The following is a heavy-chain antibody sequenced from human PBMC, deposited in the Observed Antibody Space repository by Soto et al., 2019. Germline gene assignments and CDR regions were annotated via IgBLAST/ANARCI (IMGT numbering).Heavy chain of an antibody. CDR2: INHSGST. J-gene: IGHJ6*02. CDR1: GGSFSGYY. V-gene: IGHV4-34*01. CDR3: ARNPPVTIFGVATAYYGMDV. D-gene: IGHD3-3*01. Sequence: ASETLSLTCAVYGGSFSGYYWSWIGQPPGKGLEWIGEINHSGSTNYNPSLKSRVTISVDTSKNQFSLKLSSVTAADTAVYYCARNPPVTIFGVATAYYGMDVWGQGTTVTVSS.